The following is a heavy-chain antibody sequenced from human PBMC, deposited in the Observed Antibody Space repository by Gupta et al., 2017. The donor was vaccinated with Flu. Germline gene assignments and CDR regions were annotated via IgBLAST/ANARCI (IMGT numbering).Heavy chain of an antibody. Sequence: VMGRFTISRDNSKNTLYLQMTSLRGDDTALYYCAKDRSGNPAIDYWGQGTLVTVSA. CDR3: AKDRSGNPAIDY. V-gene: IGHV3-23*01. J-gene: IGHJ4*02. D-gene: IGHD6-13*01.